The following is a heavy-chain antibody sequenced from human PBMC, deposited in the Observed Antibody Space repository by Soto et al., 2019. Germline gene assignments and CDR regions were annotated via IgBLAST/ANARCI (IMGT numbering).Heavy chain of an antibody. CDR3: ARDLAYFDF. CDR2: INQGGSEK. Sequence: PGGSLRLSCAASGLTFRSYWMAWVRQAPGKGLEWVANINQGGSEKYYVDSVKGRFTISRDNAKNSLYLQMNSLRAEDTAVYYCARDLAYFDFWGQGTLVTVSS. J-gene: IGHJ4*02. V-gene: IGHV3-7*01. CDR1: GLTFRSYW.